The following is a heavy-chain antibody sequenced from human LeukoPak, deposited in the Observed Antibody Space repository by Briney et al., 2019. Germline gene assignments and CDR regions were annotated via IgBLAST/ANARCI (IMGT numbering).Heavy chain of an antibody. CDR1: GFTFSSYS. V-gene: IGHV3-21*01. Sequence: GGSLRLSCAASGFTFSSYSMNWVHQAPGKGLEWVSSISSSSSYIYYADSVKGRFTISRDNAKNSLYLQMNSLRAEDTAVYYCARSGSSGWYPFSGFGYWGQGTLVTVSS. CDR2: ISSSSSYI. J-gene: IGHJ4*02. D-gene: IGHD6-19*01. CDR3: ARSGSSGWYPFSGFGY.